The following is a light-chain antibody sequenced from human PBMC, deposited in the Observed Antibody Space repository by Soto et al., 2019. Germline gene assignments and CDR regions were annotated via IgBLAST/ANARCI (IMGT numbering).Light chain of an antibody. CDR3: ETWDSNIHWV. Sequence: QPVLTQSSSASASLGSSVNLTCTLSSGHSSYIIAWHQQQPGKAPRYLMKLEGSGSYNKGSGVPDRFSGSSSGADRYLIISNLQFEDEADYYCETWDSNIHWVLVGGTKLTVL. V-gene: IGLV4-60*02. J-gene: IGLJ3*02. CDR2: LEGSGSY. CDR1: SGHSSYI.